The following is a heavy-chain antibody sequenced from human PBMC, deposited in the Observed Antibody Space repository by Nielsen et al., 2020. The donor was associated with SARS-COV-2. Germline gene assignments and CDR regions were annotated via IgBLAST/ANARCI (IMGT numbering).Heavy chain of an antibody. V-gene: IGHV4-34*01. CDR3: ARGLGPSDY. CDR1: GGSFSGYY. Sequence: SETLSLTCAVYGGSFSGYYWSWIRQPPGKGPEWIGEINHSGSTNYNPSLKSRVTISVDTSKNQFSLKLSSVTAADTAVYYCARGLGPSDYWGQGTLVTVSS. D-gene: IGHD7-27*01. CDR2: INHSGST. J-gene: IGHJ4*02.